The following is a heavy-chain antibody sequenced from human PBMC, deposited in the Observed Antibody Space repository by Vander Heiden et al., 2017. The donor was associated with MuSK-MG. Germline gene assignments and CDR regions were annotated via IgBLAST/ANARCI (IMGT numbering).Heavy chain of an antibody. D-gene: IGHD1-26*01. J-gene: IGHJ4*02. CDR1: GGSFSGSY. CDR3: TRIGGGGSGLAADY. CDR2: INHSGRN. Sequence: QVQLQQWGPGLLKPSETLSLPSAVYGGSFSGSYCSCIRQPPGKGLEWLGEINHSGRNNYNPALKSRVTISVDTSKNQLSRKLRSGTAEETAVYYLTRIGGGGSGLAADYWRQGTMVTVSS. V-gene: IGHV4-34*01.